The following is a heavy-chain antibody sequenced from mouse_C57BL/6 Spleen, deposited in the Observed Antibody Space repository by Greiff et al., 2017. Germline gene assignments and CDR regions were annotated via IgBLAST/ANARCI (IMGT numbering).Heavy chain of an antibody. Sequence: QVQLQQPGAELVKPGASVKMSCKASGYTFTSYWITWVKQRPGQGLEWIGDIYPGSGSTNYNEKFKSKDTLTVDTSSSTAYMQLSSLTSEDSAVYYCAYGFVWYFDVWGTGTTVTVSS. D-gene: IGHD2-10*02. CDR2: IYPGSGST. J-gene: IGHJ1*03. V-gene: IGHV1-55*01. CDR3: AYGFVWYFDV. CDR1: GYTFTSYW.